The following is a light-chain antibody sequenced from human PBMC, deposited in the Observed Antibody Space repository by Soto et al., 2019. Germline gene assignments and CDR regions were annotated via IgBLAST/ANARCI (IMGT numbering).Light chain of an antibody. CDR2: EAS. V-gene: IGKV3D-20*02. Sequence: LSLSSVALSLTPGERDTLSCRASQSVSSSYLAWYQQKPGQAPRLLIYEASSRATGIPARFSGGGSGTVFTLTIICLEPEDFAGDNCEQRGNWLRRFCQGTMVDVK. CDR1: QSVSSSY. CDR3: EQRGNWLRR. J-gene: IGKJ1*01.